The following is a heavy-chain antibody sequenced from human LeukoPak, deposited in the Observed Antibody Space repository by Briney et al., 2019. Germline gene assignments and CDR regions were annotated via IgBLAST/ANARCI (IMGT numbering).Heavy chain of an antibody. CDR1: GGSISLYY. D-gene: IGHD6-19*01. Sequence: SETLSLTCTVSGGSISLYYWSWIRQPPGKGLEWIGYIQNRGNTNYNPSLKSRVTISVDTSKNQFSLKVRSVTAGDTAVYYCARDRPGIAVAGDAFDIWGQGTMVTVSS. V-gene: IGHV4-59*01. CDR3: ARDRPGIAVAGDAFDI. CDR2: IQNRGNT. J-gene: IGHJ3*02.